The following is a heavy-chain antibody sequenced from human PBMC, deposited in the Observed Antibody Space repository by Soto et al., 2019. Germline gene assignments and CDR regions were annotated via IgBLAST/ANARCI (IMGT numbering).Heavy chain of an antibody. J-gene: IGHJ4*02. CDR1: GFTFGSYW. CDR2: INKDGVEK. D-gene: IGHD2-21*02. CDR3: ARSRGLDY. V-gene: IGHV3-7*02. Sequence: GGPLRLSCATSGFTFGSYWMSWVSHAAGKGRGGVANINKDGVEKHYVDSVKGLFTIARDNAKISLFLPMNSLRAEDAAVYYCARSRGLDYCGQSTLVTVSS.